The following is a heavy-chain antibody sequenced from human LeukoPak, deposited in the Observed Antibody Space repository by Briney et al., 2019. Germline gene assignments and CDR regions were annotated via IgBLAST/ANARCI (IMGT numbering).Heavy chain of an antibody. J-gene: IGHJ3*02. Sequence: ASVKVSCKASGGTFNHFGINWVRQAPGQGLEWMGIINPSGGSTSYAQKFQGRVTMTRDTSTSTVYMELSSLRSEDTAVYYCARPLGVRGGPDAFDIWGQGTMVTVSS. CDR3: ARPLGVRGGPDAFDI. CDR1: GGTFNHFG. V-gene: IGHV1-46*02. D-gene: IGHD3-10*01. CDR2: INPSGGST.